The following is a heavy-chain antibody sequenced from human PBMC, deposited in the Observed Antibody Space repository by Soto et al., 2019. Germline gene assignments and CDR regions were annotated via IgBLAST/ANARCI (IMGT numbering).Heavy chain of an antibody. Sequence: SETLSLTCTVSGGSISSGDYYWSWIRQHPGKGLEWIGYIYYSGSTYYNPSLKSRVTISVDTSKNQFSLKLSSVTAADTAVYYCARERSGRYCGGDYPRPINWFDPWGQGTLVTVSS. CDR2: IYYSGST. CDR3: ARERSGRYCGGDYPRPINWFDP. D-gene: IGHD2-21*02. V-gene: IGHV4-31*03. J-gene: IGHJ5*02. CDR1: GGSISSGDYY.